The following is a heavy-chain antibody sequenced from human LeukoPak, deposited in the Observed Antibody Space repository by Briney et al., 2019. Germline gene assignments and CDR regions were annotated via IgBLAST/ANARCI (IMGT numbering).Heavy chain of an antibody. D-gene: IGHD6-13*01. Sequence: GGSLRLSCGASGFTFSCYWMRWVRQAPGKGLEWVANINEDGSERYYVDSVKARFTISRDNANNSLFLQMRTLRVEDTAVYYCARESTAGYNSSWYGFRNWGQGTLVSVSS. V-gene: IGHV3-7*03. CDR3: ARESTAGYNSSWYGFRN. CDR1: GFTFSCYW. CDR2: INEDGSER. J-gene: IGHJ1*01.